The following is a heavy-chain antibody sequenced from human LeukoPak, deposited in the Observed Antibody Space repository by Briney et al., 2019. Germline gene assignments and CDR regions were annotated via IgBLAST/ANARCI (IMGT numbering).Heavy chain of an antibody. CDR2: IRYDGSNK. Sequence: PGGSLRLSCAASGFTFSSYGMHWVRQAPGKGLEWVAFIRYDGSNKYYADSVKGRFTISRDNSKNTLYLQMNSLRAEGTAVYYCAKGDYYDSSGPWPFYWGQGTLVTVSS. CDR3: AKGDYYDSSGPWPFY. V-gene: IGHV3-30*02. CDR1: GFTFSSYG. J-gene: IGHJ4*02. D-gene: IGHD3-22*01.